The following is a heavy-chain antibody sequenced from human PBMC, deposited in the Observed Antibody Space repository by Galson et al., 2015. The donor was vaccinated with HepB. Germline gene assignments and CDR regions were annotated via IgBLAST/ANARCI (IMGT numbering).Heavy chain of an antibody. CDR1: GFTFSRYA. J-gene: IGHJ3*02. V-gene: IGHV3-23*01. CDR3: AKDKSRYCSSTSCYRDDAFDI. D-gene: IGHD2-2*01. CDR2: ISGSGGST. Sequence: SLRLSCAASGFTFSRYAMSWVRQAPGKGLKWVSAISGSGGSTYYADSVKGRFTISRDNSKNTLYLQMNSLRAEDTAVYYCAKDKSRYCSSTSCYRDDAFDIWGQGTMVTVSS.